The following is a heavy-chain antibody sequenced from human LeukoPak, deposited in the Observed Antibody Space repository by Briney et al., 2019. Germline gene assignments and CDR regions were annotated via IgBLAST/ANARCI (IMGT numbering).Heavy chain of an antibody. V-gene: IGHV3-21*01. CDR2: ISSSSSYI. CDR1: GFTFSSYR. CDR3: ARVSSSYFDY. J-gene: IGHJ4*02. D-gene: IGHD5/OR15-5a*01. Sequence: GGSLRLPCAASGFTFSSYRMNWVRQAPGKGLEWVSSISSSSSYIYYADSVKGRFTISRDNAENSLYLQMNSLRAEDTAVYYCARVSSSYFDYWGQGTLVTVSS.